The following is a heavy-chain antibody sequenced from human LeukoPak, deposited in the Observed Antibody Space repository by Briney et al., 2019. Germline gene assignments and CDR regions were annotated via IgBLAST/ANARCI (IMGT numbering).Heavy chain of an antibody. CDR1: GFTFSSYS. CDR3: ARDESTALMNY. J-gene: IGHJ4*02. D-gene: IGHD2-2*01. Sequence: GGSLRLSCAASGFTFSSYSMNWVRQAPGKGLEWVSSISSSCSYIYYADSVKGRFTISRDNAKNSLYLQMNSLRAEDTAVYYCARDESTALMNYWGQGTLVTVSS. CDR2: ISSSCSYI. V-gene: IGHV3-21*01.